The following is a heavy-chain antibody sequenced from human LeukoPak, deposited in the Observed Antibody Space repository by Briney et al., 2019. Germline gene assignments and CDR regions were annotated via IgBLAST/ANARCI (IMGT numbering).Heavy chain of an antibody. CDR2: ICGSGGST. J-gene: IGHJ4*02. D-gene: IGHD3-22*01. Sequence: PGGSLRLSCAASGFTFSNYAMNWVSQAPGKGLEGVSTICGSGGSTFYADSVKGRFTISRDNSKNTLYLHMNSLRAEDTAVYFCAKREYYDSSGYSDFWGQGTLVTVSS. CDR3: AKREYYDSSGYSDF. V-gene: IGHV3-23*01. CDR1: GFTFSNYA.